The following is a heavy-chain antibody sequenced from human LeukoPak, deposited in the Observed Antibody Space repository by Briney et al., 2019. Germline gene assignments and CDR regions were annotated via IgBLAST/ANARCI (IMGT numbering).Heavy chain of an antibody. CDR2: MNPNSGGT. Sequence: ASVKVSCKASGYTFTGYYMHWMRQAPGQGLEWMGWMNPNSGGTNYAQKFQGRVTMTRDTSISTAYMELSRLRSDDTAVYYCARSKGGGYGDHYLSPNWGQGTLVTVSS. V-gene: IGHV1-2*02. J-gene: IGHJ1*01. D-gene: IGHD4-17*01. CDR1: GYTFTGYY. CDR3: ARSKGGGYGDHYLSPN.